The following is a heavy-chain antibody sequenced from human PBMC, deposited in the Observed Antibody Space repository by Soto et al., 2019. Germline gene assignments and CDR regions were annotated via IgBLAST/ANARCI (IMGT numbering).Heavy chain of an antibody. CDR1: GFMFSSYR. CDR3: ARDLTTYGSPHFDY. D-gene: IGHD3-10*01. J-gene: IGHJ4*02. Sequence: EVQLVESGGGLVKRGGSLTLSCAASGFMFSSYRMNWVRQAPGKGLEWVSSINSGGTYRYYADSVQGRFTISRNNARNSFYLHMNSLGVEDTAVYYCARDLTTYGSPHFDYWGQGTLVSVFS. V-gene: IGHV3-21*06. CDR2: INSGGTYR.